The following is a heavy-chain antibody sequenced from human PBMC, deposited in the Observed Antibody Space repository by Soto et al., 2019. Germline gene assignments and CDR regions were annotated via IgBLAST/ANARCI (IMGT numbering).Heavy chain of an antibody. Sequence: SVKVSCKASGGTFSSYTISWVRQAPGQGLEWMGRIIPILGIANYAQKFQGRVTNTADKSTSTAYMELSSLRSEDTAVYYCATKGSDYAFDYWGQGTLVTVSS. CDR3: ATKGSDYAFDY. J-gene: IGHJ4*02. CDR2: IIPILGIA. CDR1: GGTFSSYT. D-gene: IGHD4-17*01. V-gene: IGHV1-69*02.